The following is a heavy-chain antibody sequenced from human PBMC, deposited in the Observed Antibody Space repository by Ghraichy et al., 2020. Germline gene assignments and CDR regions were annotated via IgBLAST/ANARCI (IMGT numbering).Heavy chain of an antibody. CDR2: ISGSGGNT. V-gene: IGHV3-23*01. CDR3: AKSRTGSSASRDY. D-gene: IGHD3-16*01. Sequence: GALRLSCGASGFTFSSYYMSWVRQAPGKGLECVSIISGSGGNTYYAGSVKGRFTISRDNSKNTLYLQMGSLRPDDTAVYYCAKSRTGSSASRDYWGQGTLDTVSS. J-gene: IGHJ4*02. CDR1: GFTFSSYY.